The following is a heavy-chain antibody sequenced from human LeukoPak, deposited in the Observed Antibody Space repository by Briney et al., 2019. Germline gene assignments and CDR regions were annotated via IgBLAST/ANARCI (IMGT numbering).Heavy chain of an antibody. D-gene: IGHD2-2*01. CDR2: IYPGDSDI. CDR3: AVMCCSSTGGAFDI. J-gene: IGHJ3*02. V-gene: IGHV5-51*01. CDR1: GYTFTSYW. Sequence: GESLKISCKGSGYTFTSYWIAWVRQMPGKGLEWMGIIYPGDSDIRYSPPFQGQVTISADKSISTAYLQWSSLKASDTAMYYCAVMCCSSTGGAFDIWGQGTMVTVSP.